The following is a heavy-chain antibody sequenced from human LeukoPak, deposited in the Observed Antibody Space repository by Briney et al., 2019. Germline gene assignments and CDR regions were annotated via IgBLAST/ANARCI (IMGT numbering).Heavy chain of an antibody. D-gene: IGHD4-17*01. CDR2: IYSGGST. CDR3: ARAVLWEYGDYDGEDAFDI. J-gene: IGHJ3*02. Sequence: GGSLRLSCAASGFTVSSNYMSWVRQAPGKGLEWVSVIYSGGSTYYADSVKGRFTISRDNSKNTLYLQMNSLRAEDTAVYYCARAVLWEYGDYDGEDAFDIWGQGTMVTVSS. CDR1: GFTVSSNY. V-gene: IGHV3-53*01.